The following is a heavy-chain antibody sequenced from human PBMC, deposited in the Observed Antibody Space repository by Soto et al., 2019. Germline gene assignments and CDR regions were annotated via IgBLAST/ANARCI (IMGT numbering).Heavy chain of an antibody. J-gene: IGHJ4*02. V-gene: IGHV3-66*01. CDR1: GFTVSSNY. Sequence: PGGSLRLSCAGSGFTVSSNYMNWVRQAPGKGLEWVSVIYSGGSTYYADSVKGRFTISRDNSKNTLYLQMNSLRAEDTAVYYCARGERRWLQWDYWGQGTPVTVSS. CDR2: IYSGGST. CDR3: ARGERRWLQWDY. D-gene: IGHD5-12*01.